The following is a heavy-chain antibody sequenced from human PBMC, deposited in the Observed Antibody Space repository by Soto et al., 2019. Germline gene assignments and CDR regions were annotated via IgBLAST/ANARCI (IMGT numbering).Heavy chain of an antibody. V-gene: IGHV1-18*01. CDR3: ARAQWTFGGVIGPDD. Sequence: ASVKVSCKASGYTFTSYGISWVRQAPGQGLEWMGWISAYNGNTNYAQKLQGRVTVTTDTSTSTAYMELRSLRSDDTAVYYCARAQWTFGGVIGPDDWGQGTLVTVSS. CDR1: GYTFTSYG. CDR2: ISAYNGNT. J-gene: IGHJ4*02. D-gene: IGHD3-16*02.